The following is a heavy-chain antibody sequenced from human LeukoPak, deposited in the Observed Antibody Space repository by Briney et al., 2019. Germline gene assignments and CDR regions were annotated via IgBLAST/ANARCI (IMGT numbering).Heavy chain of an antibody. D-gene: IGHD5-12*01. CDR1: GYTFTSYA. J-gene: IGHJ6*03. Sequence: GASVKVSCKASGYTFTSYAMHWVRQAPGQRLEWMGWINAGNGNTKYSQKFQGRVTITRDTSASTAYMELSSLRSEDTAVYYCARDIGNIVATRNYYYYYYMDVWGKGTTVTVSS. V-gene: IGHV1-3*01. CDR2: INAGNGNT. CDR3: ARDIGNIVATRNYYYYYYMDV.